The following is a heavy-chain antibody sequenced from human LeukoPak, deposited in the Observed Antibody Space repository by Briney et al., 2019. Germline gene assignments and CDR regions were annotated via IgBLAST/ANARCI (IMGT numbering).Heavy chain of an antibody. CDR1: GFTFSSYW. J-gene: IGHJ4*02. V-gene: IGHV3-7*02. CDR2: IKQVGREK. D-gene: IGHD6-13*01. Sequence: PGGSLRLSCAASGFTFSSYWMTWVRQAPGKGLERVANIKQVGREKYYDDSVKGRFTNTRDNEKNSLYLEMTSLKAEDTAVYYCARRGSSWYAAVYWGQGTLVTVSS. CDR3: ARRGSSWYAAVY.